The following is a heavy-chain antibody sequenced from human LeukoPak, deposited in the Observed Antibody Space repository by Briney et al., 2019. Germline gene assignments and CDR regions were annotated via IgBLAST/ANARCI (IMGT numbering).Heavy chain of an antibody. CDR2: INHSGST. Sequence: SETLSLTCAVYGGSFSDYYWSWIRQPPGKRLEWIGEINHSGSTNYNPSLTSGVTISVETSKIQFSLRLSSVTAADTAVYYCATKRYSSSWYWNYFDSWGLGTLVTVSS. D-gene: IGHD6-13*01. CDR1: GGSFSDYY. J-gene: IGHJ4*02. CDR3: ATKRYSSSWYWNYFDS. V-gene: IGHV4-34*01.